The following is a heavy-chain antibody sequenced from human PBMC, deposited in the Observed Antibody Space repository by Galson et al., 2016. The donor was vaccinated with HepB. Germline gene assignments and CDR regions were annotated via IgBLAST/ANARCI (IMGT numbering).Heavy chain of an antibody. V-gene: IGHV3-66*02. J-gene: IGHJ4*02. Sequence: SLRLSCAGSGFTVSTDYMSWVRQAPGKGLEWVSIIYSGGSTYYADSVKGRFSISRDNSKNTLYLQMSSLTAEDTAVYYCATGAFRVVATTADFWGQGTLVTVSS. D-gene: IGHD5-12*01. CDR3: ATGAFRVVATTADF. CDR1: GFTVSTDY. CDR2: IYSGGST.